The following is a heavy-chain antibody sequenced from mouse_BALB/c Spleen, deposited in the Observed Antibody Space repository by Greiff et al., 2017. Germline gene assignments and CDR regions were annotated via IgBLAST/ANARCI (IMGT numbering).Heavy chain of an antibody. CDR3: ARPYRYDVGYAMDY. J-gene: IGHJ4*01. CDR2: IWSGGST. Sequence: QVQLKQSGPGLVQPSQSLSITCTVSGFSLTSYGVHWVRQSPGKGLEWLGVIWSGGSTDYNAAFISRLSISKDNSKSQVFFKMNSLQANDTAIYYCARPYRYDVGYAMDYWGQGTSVTVSS. V-gene: IGHV2-2*02. D-gene: IGHD2-14*01. CDR1: GFSLTSYG.